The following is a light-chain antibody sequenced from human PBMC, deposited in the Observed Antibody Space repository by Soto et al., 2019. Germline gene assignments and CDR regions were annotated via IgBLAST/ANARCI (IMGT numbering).Light chain of an antibody. J-gene: IGKJ2*01. CDR2: WAS. Sequence: DIVMTQSPDSLAVSLGERATINCKSSQSVLYSSNNKNYLGWYQQKPGQTPKLLIYWASTRDSGVPDRFSGRGSGKDFPLTVSSLQAEDVAVYYCQQYSSPPYTFGQGTRLEIK. CDR1: QSVLYSSNNKNY. CDR3: QQYSSPPYT. V-gene: IGKV4-1*01.